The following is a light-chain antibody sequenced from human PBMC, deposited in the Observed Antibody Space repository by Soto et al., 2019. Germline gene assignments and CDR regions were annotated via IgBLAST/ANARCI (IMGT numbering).Light chain of an antibody. V-gene: IGLV1-44*01. J-gene: IGLJ1*01. CDR1: SSNIGSTT. CDR2: NNN. Sequence: SVLTQPPSASGTPGQRFTISCSGSSSNIGSTTVNWYQQLPGTAPKLLISNNNRRPSGVPDRFSGSKSGTSASLAISGLQSEDEADYYCAAWDDSLNGYVFGIGTKVTVL. CDR3: AAWDDSLNGYV.